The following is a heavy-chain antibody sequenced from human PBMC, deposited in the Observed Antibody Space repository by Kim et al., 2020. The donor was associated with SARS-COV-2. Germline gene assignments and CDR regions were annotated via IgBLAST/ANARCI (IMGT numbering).Heavy chain of an antibody. CDR3: ARDPRYTNSNYYYGMDV. D-gene: IGHD2-2*02. Sequence: ASVKVSCKASGYTFIAYYILWVRQAPGQGLEWMGWINPNSGGTDFAQKFQGRVTMTRDTSITTAYMELSRLTSDDTAVYFCARDPRYTNSNYYYGMDVWGQGTTVTVSS. V-gene: IGHV1-2*02. J-gene: IGHJ6*02. CDR1: GYTFIAYY. CDR2: INPNSGGT.